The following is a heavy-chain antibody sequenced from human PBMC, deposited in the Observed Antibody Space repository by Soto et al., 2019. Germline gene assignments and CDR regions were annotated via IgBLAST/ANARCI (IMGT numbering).Heavy chain of an antibody. CDR3: ARGPRLAYCGGDCPPYYYYYYGMDV. Sequence: QVQLVQSGAEVKKPGSSVKVSCKASGGTFSSYAISWVRQAPGQGLEWMGGIIPIFGTANYAQKFQGRVTITADESTSTAYMELSSLRSEDTAVYYCARGPRLAYCGGDCPPYYYYYYGMDVWGQGTTVTVSS. CDR1: GGTFSSYA. CDR2: IIPIFGTA. J-gene: IGHJ6*02. V-gene: IGHV1-69*01. D-gene: IGHD2-21*02.